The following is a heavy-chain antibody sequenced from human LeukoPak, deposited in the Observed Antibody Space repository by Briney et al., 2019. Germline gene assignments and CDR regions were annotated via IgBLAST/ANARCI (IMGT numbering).Heavy chain of an antibody. D-gene: IGHD2-15*01. CDR2: IIPLFGTP. V-gene: IGHV1-69*06. CDR1: GYTFTSYA. Sequence: SVKVSCKASGYTFTSYAISWVRQAPGQGLEWMGGIIPLFGTPDYAQKFQDRLTITADKSTSTAYMELSSLRSEDTAVYYCASATLRCSGGSCYEMDVWGKGTTVTVSS. CDR3: ASATLRCSGGSCYEMDV. J-gene: IGHJ6*04.